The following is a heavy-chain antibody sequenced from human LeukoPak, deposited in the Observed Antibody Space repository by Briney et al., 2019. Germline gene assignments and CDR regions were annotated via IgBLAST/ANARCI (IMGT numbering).Heavy chain of an antibody. J-gene: IGHJ4*02. CDR3: AKGLYSSGRSYYFDY. V-gene: IGHV3-23*01. CDR1: GFPFSSYS. CDR2: INGGGEDT. Sequence: GFLRLSCAASGFPFSSYSMGWVRPAPGKGLEWVSIINGGGEDTYYADSVKGRFTISRDNSRNTLYLQMNGLGAEDTAVYYCAKGLYSSGRSYYFDYWGQGTLVTVSS. D-gene: IGHD6-19*01.